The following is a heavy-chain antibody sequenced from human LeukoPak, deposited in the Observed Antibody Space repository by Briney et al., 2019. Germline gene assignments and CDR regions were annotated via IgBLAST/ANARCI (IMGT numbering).Heavy chain of an antibody. J-gene: IGHJ6*02. CDR2: INPSGGST. CDR3: ARDLSPHTIFGVVIYYYYGMDV. V-gene: IGHV1-46*01. CDR1: GYTFTSYY. Sequence: ASVRVSCEASGYTFTSYYMHWVRQAPGQGLEWMGIINPSGGSTSYAQKFQGRVTMTRDTSTSTVYMELSSLRSEDTAVYYCARDLSPHTIFGVVIYYYYGMDVWGQGTTVTVSS. D-gene: IGHD3-3*01.